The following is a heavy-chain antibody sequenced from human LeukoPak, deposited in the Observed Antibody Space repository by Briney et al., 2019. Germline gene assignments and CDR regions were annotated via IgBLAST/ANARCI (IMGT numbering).Heavy chain of an antibody. J-gene: IGHJ4*02. CDR2: IYYSGST. D-gene: IGHD1-26*01. V-gene: IGHV4-59*02. CDR1: VGSVSSYY. CDR3: ARWDSGSYFLDY. Sequence: PSETLSLTCTVSVGSVSSYYWNWIRQPPGKGLEWIGYIYYSGSTNYNPSLKSRVTISIDTSKNQFSLKLNSVTAADTAVYYCARWDSGSYFLDYWGQGTLVTVSS.